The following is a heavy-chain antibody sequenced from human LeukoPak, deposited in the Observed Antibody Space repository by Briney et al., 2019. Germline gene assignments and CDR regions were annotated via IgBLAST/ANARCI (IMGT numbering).Heavy chain of an antibody. CDR3: ARGAAAGIFTDYCDY. CDR1: GYTFTGYY. J-gene: IGHJ4*02. D-gene: IGHD6-13*01. CDR2: INPNSGGT. V-gene: IGHV1-2*02. Sequence: EASVKVSCKASGYTFTGYYMHWVRQAPGQGLEWMGWINPNSGGTNYAQKFQGRVTMTRDTSTSTVYMELSSLRSEDTAVYYCARGAAAGIFTDYCDYWCQGTLVTGSS.